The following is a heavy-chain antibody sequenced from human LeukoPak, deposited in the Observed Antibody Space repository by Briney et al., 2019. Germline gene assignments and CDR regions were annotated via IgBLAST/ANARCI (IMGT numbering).Heavy chain of an antibody. CDR1: GYTFTSYY. CDR2: INFSGGST. V-gene: IGHV1-46*01. CDR3: ARGDVGYSSGWTPRAFDI. Sequence: ASVKVSCKASGYTFTSYYLHWVRQAPGQGLEWMGIINFSGGSTSYAQKFQGRVTMTRDTSTSTVYMELSSLRSEDTAVYYCARGDVGYSSGWTPRAFDIWGQGTMVTVSS. D-gene: IGHD6-19*01. J-gene: IGHJ3*02.